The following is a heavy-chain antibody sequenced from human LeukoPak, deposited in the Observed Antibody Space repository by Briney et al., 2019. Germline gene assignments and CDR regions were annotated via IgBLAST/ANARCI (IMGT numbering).Heavy chain of an antibody. CDR1: GYTFTSYG. V-gene: IGHV1-18*01. Sequence: GASVKVSCKTSGYTFTSYGITWVRQAPGQGLEWMGWISAYNGNTNYAQKLQGRVTMTTDTSTSTAYMELRSLRSDDTAVYYCARPGGLIYGSGSPNWFDPWGQGTLVTVSS. CDR3: ARPGGLIYGSGSPNWFDP. J-gene: IGHJ5*02. CDR2: ISAYNGNT. D-gene: IGHD3-10*01.